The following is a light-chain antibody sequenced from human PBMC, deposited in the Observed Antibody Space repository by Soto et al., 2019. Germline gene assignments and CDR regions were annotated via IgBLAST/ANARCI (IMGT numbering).Light chain of an antibody. J-gene: IGKJ2*01. V-gene: IGKV3D-11*01. CDR2: DAS. CDR1: QDINNY. CDR3: QQRKNWPYT. Sequence: EIVLTQSPATLSWSPGERATLSCRASQDINNYLGWYQQKPGQAPRLLIVDASNRATGIPARFSGGGSGTDFTLTINRLEPGDFAVYYCQQRKNWPYTFGQGTELEIK.